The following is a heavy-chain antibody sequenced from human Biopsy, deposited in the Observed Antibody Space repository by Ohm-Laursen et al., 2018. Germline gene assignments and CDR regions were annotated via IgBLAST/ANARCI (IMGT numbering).Heavy chain of an antibody. CDR2: IYYSGST. CDR1: GGSISSDY. Sequence: GTLSLTCTVSGGSISSDYWSWIRQTPGKGLEWIGYIYYSGSTNYNPSLKSRVTISVDTSKNQFSLRLNSVTAADTAVYYCARATNSTGWPYYYFYGMDVWGQGTTVTVSS. V-gene: IGHV4-59*01. J-gene: IGHJ6*02. D-gene: IGHD2/OR15-2a*01. CDR3: ARATNSTGWPYYYFYGMDV.